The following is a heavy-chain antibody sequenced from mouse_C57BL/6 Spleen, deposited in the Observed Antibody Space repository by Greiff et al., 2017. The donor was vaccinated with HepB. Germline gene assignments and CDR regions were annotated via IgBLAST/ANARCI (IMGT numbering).Heavy chain of an antibody. J-gene: IGHJ2*01. CDR3: ARSDDGYYHYFDY. D-gene: IGHD2-3*01. CDR2: IYPGDGDT. Sequence: QVQLKQSGAELVKPGASVKISCKASGYAFSSYWMNWVKQRPGKGLEWIGQIYPGDGDTNYNGKFKGKATLTADKSSSTAYMQLSSLTSEDSAVYVCARSDDGYYHYFDYWGQGTTLTVSS. CDR1: GYAFSSYW. V-gene: IGHV1-80*01.